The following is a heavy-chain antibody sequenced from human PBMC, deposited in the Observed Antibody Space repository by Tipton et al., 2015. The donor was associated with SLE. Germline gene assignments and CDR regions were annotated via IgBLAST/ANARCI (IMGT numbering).Heavy chain of an antibody. CDR2: VFSSGTT. J-gene: IGHJ4*02. V-gene: IGHV4-31*03. CDR3: ARYFYDSSGVGLFDF. CDR1: SGSVSSGAYY. D-gene: IGHD3-22*01. Sequence: TLSLTCTVSSGSVSSGAYYWSWIRQHPGKGLEWIGYVFSSGTTYYNPSLKGRLSLSLDTSQNQLSLKLSSVTSADTAVYYCARYFYDSSGVGLFDFWGQGSLVTVSS.